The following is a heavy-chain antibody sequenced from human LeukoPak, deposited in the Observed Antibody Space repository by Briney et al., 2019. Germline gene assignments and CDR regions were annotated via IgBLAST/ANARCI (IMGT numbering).Heavy chain of an antibody. CDR1: GFTFNSYA. Sequence: GGSLRLSCAASGFTFNSYAMSRVRQAPGKGLEWVSTISGSGGSTFYADSMKGRFTISRDSSRRTVYMQMNSLRAEDTAIYYCAKESSYYGSGSYYYWGQGTLVTVSS. J-gene: IGHJ4*02. D-gene: IGHD3-10*01. V-gene: IGHV3-23*01. CDR2: ISGSGGST. CDR3: AKESSYYGSGSYYY.